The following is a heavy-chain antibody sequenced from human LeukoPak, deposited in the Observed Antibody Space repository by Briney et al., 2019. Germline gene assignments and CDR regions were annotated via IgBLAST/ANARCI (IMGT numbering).Heavy chain of an antibody. J-gene: IGHJ5*02. D-gene: IGHD3-10*01. CDR2: ISYEGGTQ. CDR1: GVTLSPYG. Sequence: GGSLRLSCAASGVTLSPYGMHWVRQAPGKGLEWVAVISYEGGTQHYADSVKGRFIISRDNPRKTLYLQMNILRTEDTAVYYCAKEGTPQVSTWYDLWGQGTQVIVSS. CDR3: AKEGTPQVSTWYDL. V-gene: IGHV3-30*18.